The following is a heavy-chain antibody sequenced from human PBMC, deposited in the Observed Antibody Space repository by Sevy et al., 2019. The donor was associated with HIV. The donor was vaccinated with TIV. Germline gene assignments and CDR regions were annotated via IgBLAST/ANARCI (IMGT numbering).Heavy chain of an antibody. CDR3: VKDPDYDFWRGDYGMDV. V-gene: IGHV3-64D*06. J-gene: IGHJ6*02. CDR1: GFTFRNYA. CDR2: ISSDGGGT. D-gene: IGHD3-3*01. Sequence: GGSLRLSCSASGFTFRNYAMNWVRQAPGKGLKYVSAISSDGGGTYYADSVRGRFTISRDKSKNTLYLQMRSLRVEDTAVYYCVKDPDYDFWRGDYGMDVWGQGTTVTVSS.